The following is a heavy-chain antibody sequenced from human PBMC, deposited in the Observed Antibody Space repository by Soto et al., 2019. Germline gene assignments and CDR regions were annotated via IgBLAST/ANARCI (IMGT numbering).Heavy chain of an antibody. CDR1: GFSLSTSGMC. V-gene: IGHV2-70*01. Sequence: PTLVNPTQTLTLTCTFSGFSLSTSGMCVSWIRQPPGKALEWLALIDWDDDKYYSTSLKTRLTISKDTSKDQVVLTMTNMDPVDTATYYCARIQRFGESLDYYGMDVWGQGTTVTVSS. CDR2: IDWDDDK. CDR3: ARIQRFGESLDYYGMDV. J-gene: IGHJ6*02. D-gene: IGHD3-10*01.